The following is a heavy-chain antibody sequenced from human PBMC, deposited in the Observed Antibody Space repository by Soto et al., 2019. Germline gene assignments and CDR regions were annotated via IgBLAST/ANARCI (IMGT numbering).Heavy chain of an antibody. D-gene: IGHD2-8*01. V-gene: IGHV3-23*01. CDR2: ISGTGGGT. J-gene: IGHJ4*02. Sequence: PGGSLRLSCAASGFTFWTYAMSWVRQAPGKGLEWVSVISGTGGGTSYADSVKGRFTISRDNSKNTLYLQMNSLTVDDSGIYFCARGGVYWGQGVPVTVSS. CDR3: ARGGVY. CDR1: GFTFWTYA.